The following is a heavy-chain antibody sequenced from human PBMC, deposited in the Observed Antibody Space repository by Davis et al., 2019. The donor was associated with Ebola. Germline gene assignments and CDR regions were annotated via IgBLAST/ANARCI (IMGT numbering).Heavy chain of an antibody. V-gene: IGHV3-7*01. J-gene: IGHJ4*02. D-gene: IGHD3-10*01. CDR3: VRDDDASGTYVHADS. Sequence: PGGSLRLSCTASGFTFSTYWMSWVRQAPGKGLEWVANINQDGSEKHFLESVRGRFTISGDSAKNSVYLQMNSLKDDDTAVYYCVRDDDASGTYVHADSWGQGTLVTVSS. CDR2: INQDGSEK. CDR1: GFTFSTYW.